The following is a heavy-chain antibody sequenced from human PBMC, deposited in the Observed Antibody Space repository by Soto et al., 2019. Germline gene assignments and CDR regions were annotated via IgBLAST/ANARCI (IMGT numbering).Heavy chain of an antibody. J-gene: IGHJ4*02. CDR3: ARGDDCWSGYSLFDS. CDR2: IYYSGST. D-gene: IGHD3-3*01. Sequence: SETLSLTCTVSGGPISSYYWSWIRQPPGKGLEWIGYIYYSGSTNYNPSLKSRVTISVDTSKNQFSLKLSSVTAADTAVYYCARGDDCWSGYSLFDSWGQGTLVTVSS. V-gene: IGHV4-59*01. CDR1: GGPISSYY.